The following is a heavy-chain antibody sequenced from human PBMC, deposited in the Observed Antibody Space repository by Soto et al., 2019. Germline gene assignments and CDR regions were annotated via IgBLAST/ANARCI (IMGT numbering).Heavy chain of an antibody. CDR1: GGSISSGGYY. Sequence: TLSPTCTVSGGSISSGGYYWSWIRQHPGKGLEWIGYIYYSGSTYYNPSLESRVTISVDPSKNQFSLKLSSVTAADTAVYYCAGGMKTYYYDSSRTRARDYWGQGTLVTVSS. V-gene: IGHV4-31*03. D-gene: IGHD3-22*01. CDR2: IYYSGST. CDR3: AGGMKTYYYDSSRTRARDY. J-gene: IGHJ4*02.